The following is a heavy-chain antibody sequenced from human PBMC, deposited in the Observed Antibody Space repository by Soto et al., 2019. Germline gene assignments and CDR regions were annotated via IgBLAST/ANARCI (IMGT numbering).Heavy chain of an antibody. D-gene: IGHD3-9*01. Sequence: PGGSLRLSCAASGFTFSTYTMNWVRQAPGKGLEWVSGVGAFGKTTYYADSVKGRFTISRDNSKNMLFLQMSSLRAEDTAVYYCAEVLHPDGIWTSVYWCQGTRVTVS. CDR3: AEVLHPDGIWTSVY. CDR1: GFTFSTYT. CDR2: VGAFGKTT. V-gene: IGHV3-23*01. J-gene: IGHJ4*02.